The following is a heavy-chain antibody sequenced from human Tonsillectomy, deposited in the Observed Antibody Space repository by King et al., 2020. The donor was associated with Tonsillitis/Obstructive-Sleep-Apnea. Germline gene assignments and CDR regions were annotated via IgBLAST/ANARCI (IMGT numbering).Heavy chain of an antibody. J-gene: IGHJ6*03. D-gene: IGHD4-11*01. CDR2: INHSGST. CDR1: GGSFSGYY. Sequence: VQLQQWGAGLLKPSETLSLTCAVYGGSFSGYYWSWIRQPPGKGLEWIGEINHSGSTNYNPSLKSRVTISVDTSKNQFSLKLSSVTAADTAVYYCARGGTVTTSGFYYYYYYMDVWGKGTTVTVSS. CDR3: ARGGTVTTSGFYYYYYYMDV. V-gene: IGHV4-34*01.